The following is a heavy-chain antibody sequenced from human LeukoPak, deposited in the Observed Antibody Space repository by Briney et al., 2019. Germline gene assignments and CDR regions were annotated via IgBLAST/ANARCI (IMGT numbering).Heavy chain of an antibody. CDR1: GYTFTSYG. CDR3: ARGAWGYYDILTGYSFPNWFDP. V-gene: IGHV1-18*01. Sequence: GASVKVSCKASGYTFTSYGISWVRQAPGQGLEWMGWISAYNGNTNYAQKLQGRVTMTTDTSTSTAYMELRSLRSEDTAVYYCARGAWGYYDILTGYSFPNWFDPWGQGTLVTVSS. D-gene: IGHD3-9*01. CDR2: ISAYNGNT. J-gene: IGHJ5*02.